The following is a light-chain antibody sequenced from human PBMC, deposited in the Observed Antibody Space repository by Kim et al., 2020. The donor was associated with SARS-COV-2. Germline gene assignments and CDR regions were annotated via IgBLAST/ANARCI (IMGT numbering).Light chain of an antibody. CDR1: QSVSSNY. CDR3: QQYGSSPRT. Sequence: PPGERATLSGRASQSVSSNYLAWYQQKPGQAPRLLIYGASSRATGIPDRFSGSGSGTDFTLTISRLEPDDFAVYYCQQYGSSPRTFGQGTKVDIK. V-gene: IGKV3-20*01. CDR2: GAS. J-gene: IGKJ1*01.